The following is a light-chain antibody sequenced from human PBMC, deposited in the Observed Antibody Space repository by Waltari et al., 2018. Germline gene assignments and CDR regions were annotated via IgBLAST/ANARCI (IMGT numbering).Light chain of an antibody. CDR2: GVN. J-gene: IGLJ3*02. Sequence: QSALTQPASVSGSPGQSIIISCSGTSNDVGGHDLVSWYQQHPGKAPRLIIDGVNTRPSGVSSRFSGSKSGNTASLTISGLQADDEATYYCCSYAGSSTYVVFGGGTKVTVL. CDR1: SNDVGGHDL. V-gene: IGLV2-23*02. CDR3: CSYAGSSTYVV.